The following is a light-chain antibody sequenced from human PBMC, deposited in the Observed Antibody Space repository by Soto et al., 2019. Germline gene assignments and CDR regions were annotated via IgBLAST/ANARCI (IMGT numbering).Light chain of an antibody. CDR1: QSVFFSSNKKNY. V-gene: IGKV4-1*01. CDR3: QQCYKDPPT. J-gene: IGKJ3*01. CDR2: GAS. Sequence: DIVLTQSPDSLAVSLGERATISCKSSQSVFFSSNKKNYIAWYQQKPGQPPTMLISGASTLASGVPDRLSGSGSETDFTLTISSLQPEDVAVYFCQQCYKDPPTFGPGTKVELK.